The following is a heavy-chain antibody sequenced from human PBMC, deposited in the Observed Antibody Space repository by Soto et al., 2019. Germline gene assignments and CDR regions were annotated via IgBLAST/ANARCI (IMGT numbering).Heavy chain of an antibody. V-gene: IGHV4-59*01. CDR1: GGSISGFY. Sequence: SETLSLTCSVSGGSISGFYWIWIRQSPGEGLEWIAYIHSTGRTNYNPSLKSRVTVSLDMSKNQFSLQLSSVTAADTALYFCARVSNDYRVNGAFDYWALGTPVTVSS. CDR2: IHSTGRT. J-gene: IGHJ4*02. D-gene: IGHD4-17*01. CDR3: ARVSNDYRVNGAFDY.